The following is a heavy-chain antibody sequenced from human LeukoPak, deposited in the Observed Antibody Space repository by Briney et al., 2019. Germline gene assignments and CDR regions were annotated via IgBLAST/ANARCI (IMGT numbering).Heavy chain of an antibody. CDR3: ARARYSSSWRGLFDY. V-gene: IGHV3-66*01. Sequence: PGGSLRLSCEASGFTVSSNYMSWVRQAPGKGLEWVSVIYSGGSTYYADSVKGRFTISRDNSKNTLYLQMNSLRAEDTAVYYCARARYSSSWRGLFDYWGQGTLVTVSS. CDR2: IYSGGST. J-gene: IGHJ4*02. CDR1: GFTVSSNY. D-gene: IGHD6-13*01.